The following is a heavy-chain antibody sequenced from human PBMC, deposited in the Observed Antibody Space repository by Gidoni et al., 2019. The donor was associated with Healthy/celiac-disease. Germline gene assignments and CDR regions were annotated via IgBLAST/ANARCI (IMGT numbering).Heavy chain of an antibody. CDR2: IKSKTDGGTT. D-gene: IGHD2-15*01. J-gene: IGHJ6*02. CDR3: TTGDGCSGGSCYSYYYYYGMDV. V-gene: IGHV3-15*01. CDR1: GFTFSNAW. Sequence: EVQLVESGGGLVKPGGSLRLSCAASGFTFSNAWMSWVRQAPGKGLEWVGRIKSKTDGGTTDYAAPVKGRFTISRDDSKNTLYLQMNSLKTEDTAVYYCTTGDGCSGGSCYSYYYYYGMDVWGQGTTVTVSS.